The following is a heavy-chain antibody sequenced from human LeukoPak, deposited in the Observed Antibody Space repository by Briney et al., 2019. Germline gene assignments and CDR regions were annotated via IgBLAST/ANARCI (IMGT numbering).Heavy chain of an antibody. CDR1: GGSISSGDYY. V-gene: IGHV4-30-4*08. J-gene: IGHJ4*02. D-gene: IGHD5-18*01. CDR3: ARGHVDTATAIVLHY. Sequence: SETLSLTCTVSGGSISSGDYYWSWIRQPPGEGLEWIGYIYYSGSTYYNPSLKSRLTISVDTSKNQFSLKLSSVTAADTAVYYCARGHVDTATAIVLHYWGQGTLVTVSS. CDR2: IYYSGST.